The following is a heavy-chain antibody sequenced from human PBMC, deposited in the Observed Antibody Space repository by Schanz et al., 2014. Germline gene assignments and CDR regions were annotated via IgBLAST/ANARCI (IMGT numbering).Heavy chain of an antibody. V-gene: IGHV3-7*03. D-gene: IGHD6-13*01. CDR3: TKEDATALWYFEH. CDR1: GFTFSSYT. J-gene: IGHJ4*02. CDR2: IKQDGSDK. Sequence: VQLVESGGGVVQPWRSLRLSCAASGFTFSSYTMHWVRQAPGTGLEWVANIKQDGSDKHYVDSVKGRFTISRDNSKNLVVLQMNSLRVDDTAVYYCTKEDATALWYFEHWGQGTLVTVSS.